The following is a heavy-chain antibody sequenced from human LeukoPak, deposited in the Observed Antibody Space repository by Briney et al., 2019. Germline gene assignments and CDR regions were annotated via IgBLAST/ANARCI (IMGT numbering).Heavy chain of an antibody. J-gene: IGHJ3*02. CDR1: GGSVGSGGYY. CDR3: ARDRDAFDI. Sequence: SETLSLTCTVSGGSVGSGGYYWSWIRQSPGKGLEWIGNVYYSGSAYYNPSLESRVTMSVDTSTNQFSLKLSSVTAADTAVYYCARDRDAFDIWGQGTMVTVSS. CDR2: VYYSGSA. V-gene: IGHV4-39*07.